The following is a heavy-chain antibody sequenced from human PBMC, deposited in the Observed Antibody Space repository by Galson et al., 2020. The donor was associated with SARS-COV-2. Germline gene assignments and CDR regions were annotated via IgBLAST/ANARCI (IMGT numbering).Heavy chain of an antibody. V-gene: IGHV4-39*07. D-gene: IGHD2-15*01. Sequence: SETLSLTCTVSSGSISTTSYYWGWIRQPPGKGLEWIGSIYYTGSKYSNPSLKSRVIISVDTSKNQFSLKLNSVTAADTAVYYCARVGGCSGGSCYSPQYFDYWGQGTLVTVSS. CDR2: IYYTGSK. CDR3: ARVGGCSGGSCYSPQYFDY. CDR1: SGSISTTSYY. J-gene: IGHJ4*02.